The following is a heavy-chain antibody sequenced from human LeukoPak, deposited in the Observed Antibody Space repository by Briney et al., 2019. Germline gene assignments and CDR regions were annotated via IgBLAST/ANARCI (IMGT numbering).Heavy chain of an antibody. Sequence: GGSLRLSCAASGFTFSDYYMGWIRQAPGKGLEWVSSITSGSSYIYYTDSLKGRFTISRDNAKNSLYLQMNSLRAEDTAMYYCARNGGIRLLSDAFDIWGQGTMVTVFS. D-gene: IGHD3-16*01. CDR2: ITSGSSYI. J-gene: IGHJ3*02. V-gene: IGHV3-11*06. CDR1: GFTFSDYY. CDR3: ARNGGIRLLSDAFDI.